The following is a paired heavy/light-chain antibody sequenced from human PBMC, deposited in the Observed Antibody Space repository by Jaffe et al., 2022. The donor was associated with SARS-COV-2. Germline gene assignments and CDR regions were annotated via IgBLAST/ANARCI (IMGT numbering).Heavy chain of an antibody. J-gene: IGHJ4*02. CDR2: ITVYNGNT. CDR3: ARDRGDRIDY. Sequence: QVQLVQSGAEVKKPGASVKVSCKASGYIFNSYGISWVRQAPGQGLEWMGWITVYNGNTNYAQKLQGRVTVTADASTSTAYMELRSLRSDDTAVYYCARDRGDRIDYWGQGTLVTVSS. V-gene: IGHV1-18*01. D-gene: IGHD3-10*01. CDR1: GYIFNSYG.
Light chain of an antibody. CDR3: NFRDSSDNHLA. J-gene: IGLJ2*01. CDR2: GKN. CDR1: SLTSYY. V-gene: IGLV3-19*01. Sequence: SSELTQDPAVSVALGQTVRITCQGDSLTSYYANWYQQKPGQAPVPVIYGKNKRPSGIPDRFSGSSSGNTASLTITGAQAEDEADYYCNFRDSSDNHLAFGGGTKLTVL.